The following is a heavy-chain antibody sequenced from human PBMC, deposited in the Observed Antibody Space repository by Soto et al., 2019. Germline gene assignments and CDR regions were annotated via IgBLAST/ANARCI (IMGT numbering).Heavy chain of an antibody. CDR3: ARGPPKPNDYGDYPVSAY. D-gene: IGHD4-17*01. Sequence: GASVKVSCKASGGTFSSYTISWVRQAPGQGLEWMGRIIPILGIANYAQKFQGRVTITADKSTSTAYMELSSLRSEDTAVYYCARGPPKPNDYGDYPVSAYWGQGTLVTVSS. CDR2: IIPILGIA. J-gene: IGHJ4*02. CDR1: GGTFSSYT. V-gene: IGHV1-69*02.